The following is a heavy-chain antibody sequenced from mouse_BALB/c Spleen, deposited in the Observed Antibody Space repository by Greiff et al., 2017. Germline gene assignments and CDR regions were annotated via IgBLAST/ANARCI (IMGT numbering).Heavy chain of an antibody. J-gene: IGHJ3*01. CDR3: ARVYGNYDWFAY. D-gene: IGHD2-1*01. V-gene: IGHV5-12-1*01. Sequence: EVQRVESGGGLVKPGGSLKLSCAASGFAFSSYDMSWVRQTPEKRLEWVAYISSGGGSTYYPDTVKGRFTISRDNAKNTLYLQMSSLKSEDTAMYYCARVYGNYDWFAYWGQGTLVTVSA. CDR1: GFAFSSYD. CDR2: ISSGGGST.